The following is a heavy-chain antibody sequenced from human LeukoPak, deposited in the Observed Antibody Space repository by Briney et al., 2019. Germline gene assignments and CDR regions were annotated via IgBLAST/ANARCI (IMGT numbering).Heavy chain of an antibody. CDR1: GYTFTSYD. J-gene: IGHJ2*01. Sequence: ASVKVSCKASGYTFTSYDINWVRQATGQGLEWMGWMNPNSGNTGYAQKFQGRVTMTRNTSISTAYMELSSLRSEDTAVYYCARVTGYYGSGTEPGYFDLWGRGTLVTVSS. CDR2: MNPNSGNT. D-gene: IGHD3-10*01. V-gene: IGHV1-8*01. CDR3: ARVTGYYGSGTEPGYFDL.